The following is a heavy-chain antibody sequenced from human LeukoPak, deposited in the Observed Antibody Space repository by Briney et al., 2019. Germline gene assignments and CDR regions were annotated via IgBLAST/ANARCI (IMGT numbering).Heavy chain of an antibody. Sequence: ASVKVSCKASGYTFTSYDINWVRQATGQGLEWMGWISAYNGHTNYAQKFQDRVTMTTDTSTTTAYLELKSLRSDDTAVYYCAKSNGYGLIDIWGQGTMVTVSS. CDR2: ISAYNGHT. CDR1: GYTFTSYD. V-gene: IGHV1-18*01. J-gene: IGHJ3*02. D-gene: IGHD3-10*01. CDR3: AKSNGYGLIDI.